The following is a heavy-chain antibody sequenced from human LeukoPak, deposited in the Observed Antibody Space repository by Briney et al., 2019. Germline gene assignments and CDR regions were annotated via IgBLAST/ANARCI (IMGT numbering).Heavy chain of an antibody. V-gene: IGHV1-46*01. J-gene: IGHJ4*02. CDR1: GYTFTSYY. CDR2: INPTGGST. D-gene: IGHD6-19*01. CDR3: ARSSGWKYNIDY. Sequence: ASVKVSCKASGYTFTSYYMHWVRQAPGQGLEWMGLINPTGGSTGYAQKFQGRVTMTRDMSTSTDYMELSSLRSEDTAIYYCARSSGWKYNIDYWGQGTLVTVSS.